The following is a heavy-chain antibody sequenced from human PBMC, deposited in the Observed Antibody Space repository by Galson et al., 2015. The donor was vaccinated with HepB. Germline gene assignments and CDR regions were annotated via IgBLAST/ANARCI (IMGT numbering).Heavy chain of an antibody. V-gene: IGHV5-51*01. CDR2: IYPGDSDT. D-gene: IGHD3-22*01. CDR1: GYSFTSYW. Sequence: QSGAEVKKPGESLRISCKGSGYSFTSYWISWVRQMPGKGLEWMGIIYPGDSDTRYSPSFQGQVTISADKSISTAYLQWSSLKASDTAMYYCARLRIYYYDSSDAFDIWGQGTMVTVSS. CDR3: ARLRIYYYDSSDAFDI. J-gene: IGHJ3*02.